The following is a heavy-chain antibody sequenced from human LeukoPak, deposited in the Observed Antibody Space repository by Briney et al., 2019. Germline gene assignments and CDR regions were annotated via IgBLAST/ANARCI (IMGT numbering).Heavy chain of an antibody. CDR2: IKSKTDGGTT. D-gene: IGHD2-2*01. V-gene: IGHV3-15*01. Sequence: GGSLRLSCAASGFTFSNAWMSWVRQAPGKGLEWVGRIKSKTDGGTTDYAAPVKGRFTISRDDSKNTLYLQMNSLKTEDTAVYYCTTDPPVPVVPAAIDWFDPWGQGTLVTVSS. CDR3: TTDPPVPVVPAAIDWFDP. J-gene: IGHJ5*02. CDR1: GFTFSNAW.